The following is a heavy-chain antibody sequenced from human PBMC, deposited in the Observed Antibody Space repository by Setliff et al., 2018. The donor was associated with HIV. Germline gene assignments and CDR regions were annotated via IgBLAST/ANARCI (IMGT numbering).Heavy chain of an antibody. CDR1: GDIFTYYA. D-gene: IGHD3-22*01. V-gene: IGHV1-69*13. Sequence: ASVKVSCKASGDIFTYYAISWVRQAPGQGLEWMGGVIPIFGARDYAQKFQGRITITADESTSTAYMELSSLISDDTAVCYCAREERYYDGKGALDYWGQGMLVTVSS. CDR2: VIPIFGAR. J-gene: IGHJ4*02. CDR3: AREERYYDGKGALDY.